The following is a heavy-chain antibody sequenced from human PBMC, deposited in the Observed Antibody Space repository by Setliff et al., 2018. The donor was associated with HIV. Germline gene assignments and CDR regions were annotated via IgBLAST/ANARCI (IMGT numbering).Heavy chain of an antibody. CDR3: AKYSSSSVFFDF. CDR1: GFTFSDYY. Sequence: PGGSLRLSCAASGFTFSDYYMSWIRQAPGKGLEWVSYISSSGSTIYYADSVKGRFTISRDNAKNSLYLQMNSLRAEDTAVYYCAKYSSSSVFFDFWGQGTLVTVSS. CDR2: ISSSGSTI. V-gene: IGHV3-11*04. D-gene: IGHD6-6*01. J-gene: IGHJ4*02.